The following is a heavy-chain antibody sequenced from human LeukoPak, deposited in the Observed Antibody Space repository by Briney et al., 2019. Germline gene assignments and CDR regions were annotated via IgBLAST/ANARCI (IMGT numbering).Heavy chain of an antibody. V-gene: IGHV1-24*01. CDR1: GYTLTELS. CDR3: AGDWVGELEYSSSWYAY. CDR2: FDPEDGET. Sequence: RGASVKVSCKVSGYTLTELSMHWVRQAPGKGLEWMGGFDPEDGETIYAQKLQGRVTMTTDTSTSTAYMELRSLRSDDTAVYYCAGDWVGELEYSSSWYAYWGQGTLVTVSS. D-gene: IGHD6-13*01. J-gene: IGHJ4*02.